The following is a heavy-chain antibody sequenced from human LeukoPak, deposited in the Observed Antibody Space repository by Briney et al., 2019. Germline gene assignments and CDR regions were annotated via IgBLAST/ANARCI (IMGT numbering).Heavy chain of an antibody. CDR1: GGSISSGGYY. D-gene: IGHD1-26*01. CDR3: ARAGGHSGSYYHYYYYGMDV. V-gene: IGHV4-31*03. J-gene: IGHJ6*02. CDR2: IYYSGST. Sequence: SQTLSLTCTVSGGSISSGGYYWSWIRQHPGKGLEWIGYIYYSGSTYYNPSLKSRVTISVDTSKNQFSLKLSSVTAADTAVYYCARAGGHSGSYYHYYYYGMDVWGQGTTVTVSS.